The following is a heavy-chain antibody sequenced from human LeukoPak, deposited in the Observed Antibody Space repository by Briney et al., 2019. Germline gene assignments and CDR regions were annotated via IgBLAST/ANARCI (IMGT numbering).Heavy chain of an antibody. CDR3: AKDPYSSGWYRFFDY. Sequence: PGGSLRLSCAASGFTFDDYAMHWVRQAPGKGLEWVSGISWNSGSIGYADSVKGRFTISRDNAKNSLYLQMNSLRAEDTALYYCAKDPYSSGWYRFFDYWGQGTLVTVSS. CDR1: GFTFDDYA. V-gene: IGHV3-9*01. J-gene: IGHJ4*02. D-gene: IGHD6-19*01. CDR2: ISWNSGSI.